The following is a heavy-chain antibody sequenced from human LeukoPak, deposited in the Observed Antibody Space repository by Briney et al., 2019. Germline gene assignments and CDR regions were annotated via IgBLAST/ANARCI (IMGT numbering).Heavy chain of an antibody. Sequence: SVKVSCKASGGTFSSYAISWVRQAPGQGLEWMGGIIPIFGTANYAQKFQGRVTITTDESTSTAYMELSSLRSEDTAVYYCARAAIFGVVIMRDAFDIWGQGTMVTVSS. CDR3: ARAAIFGVVIMRDAFDI. J-gene: IGHJ3*02. CDR1: GGTFSSYA. CDR2: IIPIFGTA. V-gene: IGHV1-69*05. D-gene: IGHD3-3*01.